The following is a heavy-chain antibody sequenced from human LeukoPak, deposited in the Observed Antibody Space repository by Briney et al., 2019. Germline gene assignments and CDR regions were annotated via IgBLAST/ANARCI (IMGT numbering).Heavy chain of an antibody. D-gene: IGHD5-18*01. CDR1: GFTFSSYS. CDR2: ISSSSSYI. J-gene: IGHJ3*02. V-gene: IGHV3-21*01. CDR3: ARALVDTAYDAFDI. Sequence: SGGSLRLSCAASGFTFSSYSMNWVRQAPGKGLEWVSSISSSSSYIYYADSVRGRFTISRDNAKNSLYLQMNSLRAEDTAVYYCARALVDTAYDAFDIWGQGTMVTVSS.